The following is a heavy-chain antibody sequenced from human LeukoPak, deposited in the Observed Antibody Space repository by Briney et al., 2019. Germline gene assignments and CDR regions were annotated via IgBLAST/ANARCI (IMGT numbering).Heavy chain of an antibody. Sequence: PSQTLSLTCTVSGGSISSGGYYWSWIRQHPGKGLEWIGYIHYSGSTYYNPSLKSRITISLGTSKNQFSLNLSSVTAADTAVYYCARARDTAMVSYFDYWGQGTLVTVSS. V-gene: IGHV4-31*03. CDR3: ARARDTAMVSYFDY. CDR1: GGSISSGGYY. J-gene: IGHJ4*02. D-gene: IGHD5-18*01. CDR2: IHYSGST.